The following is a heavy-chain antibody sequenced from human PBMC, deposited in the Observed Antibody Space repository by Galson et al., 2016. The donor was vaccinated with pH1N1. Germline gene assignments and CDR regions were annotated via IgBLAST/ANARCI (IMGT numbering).Heavy chain of an antibody. V-gene: IGHV2-5*02. CDR1: GFSLSTSGVG. D-gene: IGHD4-17*01. CDR2: IYWDDDK. CDR3: ARNGYGDYVGYFDY. J-gene: IGHJ4*02. Sequence: ALVKPTQTLTLTCTFSGFSLSTSGVGVGWIRQPPGKALEWLALIYWDDDKRYSPSLKSRLAITKDTSKNPVVLTMTNMDPVDTATYYCARNGYGDYVGYFDYWGQGTLVTVSS.